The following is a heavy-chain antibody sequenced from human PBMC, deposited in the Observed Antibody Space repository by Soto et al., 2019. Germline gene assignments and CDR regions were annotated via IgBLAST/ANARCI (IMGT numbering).Heavy chain of an antibody. J-gene: IGHJ5*02. D-gene: IGHD3-10*01. Sequence: SSETLSLTCAVYGESFSGYYWGWNRQPPGKGLEWIGEINHSGSTNYNPSLKSRVAISVDTSKNQFSLKLSSVTAADTAVYYCARQEGRWFGEPDESWWFDPSGQGTLVTVS. V-gene: IGHV4-34*01. CDR3: ARQEGRWFGEPDESWWFDP. CDR1: GESFSGYY. CDR2: INHSGST.